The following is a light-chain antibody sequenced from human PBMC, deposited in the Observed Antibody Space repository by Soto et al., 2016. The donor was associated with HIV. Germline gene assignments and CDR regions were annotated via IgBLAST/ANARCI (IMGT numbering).Light chain of an antibody. J-gene: IGLJ1*01. CDR3: NSRYTSDSHHYV. Sequence: SSELIQDPVVSVALGQTVKITCQGDSVTSYYVSWYQQKPGQAPRLVIYGKNNRPSGIPDRFSGSNSGNTASLTITGAQAEDEADYYCNSRYTSDSHHYVFGTGTKVTVL. CDR1: SVTSYY. V-gene: IGLV3-19*01. CDR2: GKN.